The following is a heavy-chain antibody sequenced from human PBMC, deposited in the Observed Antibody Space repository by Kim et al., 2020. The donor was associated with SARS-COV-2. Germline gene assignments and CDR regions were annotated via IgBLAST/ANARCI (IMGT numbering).Heavy chain of an antibody. Sequence: GGSLRLSCAASGFTFSSYSMNWVRQAPGKGLEWVSSISSSSSYIYYADSVKGRFTISRDNAKNSLYLQMNSLRAEDTAVYYCVTSGIVGATNNDYWGQGTLVTVSS. D-gene: IGHD1-26*01. CDR3: VTSGIVGATNNDY. CDR1: GFTFSSYS. CDR2: ISSSSSYI. V-gene: IGHV3-21*04. J-gene: IGHJ4*02.